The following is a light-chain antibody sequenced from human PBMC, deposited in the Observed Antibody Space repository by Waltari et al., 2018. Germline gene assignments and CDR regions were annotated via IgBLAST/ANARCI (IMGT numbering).Light chain of an antibody. CDR3: QVWDSSTGV. Sequence: SYELTQPLSVSVALGQTASITCGGNNIGGKNVHWYQQKPGQAPVLVIYRDASRPSGITERFPGSNSGNTATLTISRAQAGDEADYYCQVWDSSTGVFGGGTKLTVL. CDR2: RDA. J-gene: IGLJ3*02. CDR1: NIGGKN. V-gene: IGLV3-9*01.